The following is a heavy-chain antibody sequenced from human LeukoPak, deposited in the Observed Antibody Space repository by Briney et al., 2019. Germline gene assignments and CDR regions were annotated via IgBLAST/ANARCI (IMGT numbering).Heavy chain of an antibody. CDR1: GFTFSSYA. CDR2: ISYDGSNK. J-gene: IGHJ4*02. CDR3: CLLDY. D-gene: IGHD3-16*01. V-gene: IGHV3-30*04. Sequence: GSLRHSCAASGFTFSSYAMHWVRQAPGKGLEWVAVISYDGSNKYYADSVKGRFTISRDNSKNTLYLQMNSLRAEDTAVYYCCLLDYWGQGTLVTVSS.